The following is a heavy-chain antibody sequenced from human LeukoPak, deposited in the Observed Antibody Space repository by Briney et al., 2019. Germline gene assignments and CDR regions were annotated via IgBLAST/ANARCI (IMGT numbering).Heavy chain of an antibody. V-gene: IGHV4-39*01. CDR1: GAFIGGSGYY. CDR2: IYDSGST. J-gene: IGHJ4*02. D-gene: IGHD1-26*01. CDR3: AKSGGYGLIDY. Sequence: PSETLSLTCTVSGAFIGGSGYYWGWIRQPPGKGLEWIGNIYDSGSTYYNASLQSRVTISIDTSKNQFSLRLSSVTAADTAMYYCAKSGGYGLIDYWGQGTLVTVSS.